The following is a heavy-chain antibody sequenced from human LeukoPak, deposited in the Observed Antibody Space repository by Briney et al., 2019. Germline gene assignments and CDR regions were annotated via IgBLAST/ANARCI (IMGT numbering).Heavy chain of an antibody. D-gene: IGHD3-22*01. V-gene: IGHV3-23*01. Sequence: GGSLRLSCAASGFTLRNYTMMWLRQAPGKGPEWVSAIRGSGVGTDYVDSVRGRFTISRDNSKNTLYLQMNRLRAEDTAVYYCAKDYYESYYWGQGTLVTASS. J-gene: IGHJ4*02. CDR3: AKDYYESYY. CDR2: IRGSGVGT. CDR1: GFTLRNYT.